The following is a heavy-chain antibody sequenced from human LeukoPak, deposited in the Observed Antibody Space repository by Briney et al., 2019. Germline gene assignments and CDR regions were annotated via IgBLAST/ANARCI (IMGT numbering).Heavy chain of an antibody. CDR3: VRDNYDSSGYYLG. CDR1: GFTFSSYE. V-gene: IGHV3-48*03. D-gene: IGHD3-22*01. CDR2: ISSSGTTI. J-gene: IGHJ4*02. Sequence: GGSLRLSCAASGFTFSSYEMNWVRQAPGKGLELVSYISSSGTTIYYADSVKGRFTISRDNDKNSLYLQMNSLRAEDTAVYYCVRDNYDSSGYYLGWGQGTLVTVSS.